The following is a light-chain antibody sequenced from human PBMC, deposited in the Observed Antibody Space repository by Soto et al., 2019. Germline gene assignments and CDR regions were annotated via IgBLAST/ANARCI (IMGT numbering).Light chain of an antibody. J-gene: IGLJ3*02. Sequence: QSALTQPPSASGSPGQSVTISCTGTSSDFGGYNYVSWYQQYPGGDPKLMLYEATKGPSGVPDRLSGSKSGNSSSLTVSGLQAEDERDYYCSSYAASKSFYFVFGGGTTLPVL. CDR1: SSDFGGYNY. CDR2: EAT. CDR3: SSYAASKSFYFV. V-gene: IGLV2-8*01.